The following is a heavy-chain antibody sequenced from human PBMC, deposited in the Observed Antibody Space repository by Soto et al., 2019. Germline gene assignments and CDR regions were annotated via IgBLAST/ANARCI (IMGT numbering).Heavy chain of an antibody. Sequence: GGSLRLSCAASGFTFSSYAMHWVRQAPGKGLEWVAVISYDGSNKYYADSVKGRFTISRDNSKNTLYLQMDSLRAEDTAVYYCARDLGRVGWELPYYYYGMDVWGQGTTVTVSS. CDR1: GFTFSSYA. J-gene: IGHJ6*02. CDR3: ARDLGRVGWELPYYYYGMDV. CDR2: ISYDGSNK. V-gene: IGHV3-30-3*01. D-gene: IGHD1-26*01.